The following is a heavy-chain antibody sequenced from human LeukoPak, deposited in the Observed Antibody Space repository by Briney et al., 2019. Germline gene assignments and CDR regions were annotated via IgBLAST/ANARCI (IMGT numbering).Heavy chain of an antibody. V-gene: IGHV3-23*01. CDR1: GFTFSSYA. Sequence: GGSLRLSCTASGFTFSSYAMSWVRQAPGKGLEWVSAISGNGDSTYYADSVKGRFTISRDNSKNTLFLQMNSLRAEDTAVYYCAKQITVTTFRTLIAYWGQGTLVTVSS. J-gene: IGHJ4*02. CDR3: AKQITVTTFRTLIAY. CDR2: ISGNGDST. D-gene: IGHD4-17*01.